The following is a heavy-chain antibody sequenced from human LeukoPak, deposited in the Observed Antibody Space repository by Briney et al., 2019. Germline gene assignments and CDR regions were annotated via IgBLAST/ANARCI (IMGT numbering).Heavy chain of an antibody. Sequence: GGSLRLSCAASGLTFKTYYMSWVRQAPGKGLEWVAVISYDGSNKYYADSVKGRFTISRDNSKNTLYLQMNSLRAEDTAVYYCARDDSYYDILTGPFDYWGQGTLVTVSS. CDR1: GLTFKTYY. CDR3: ARDDSYYDILTGPFDY. V-gene: IGHV3-30*03. J-gene: IGHJ4*02. D-gene: IGHD3-9*01. CDR2: ISYDGSNK.